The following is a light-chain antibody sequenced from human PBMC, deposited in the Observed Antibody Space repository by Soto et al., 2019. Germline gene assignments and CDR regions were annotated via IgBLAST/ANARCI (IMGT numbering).Light chain of an antibody. J-gene: IGLJ1*01. CDR2: DVS. CDR1: SSDIGTYNY. CDR3: TSYTSTSTLA. Sequence: QSALTQPASVSGSPGQSITISCTGTSSDIGTYNYVSWYQQHPGKAPKLMIYDVSYRPSGVSNRFSGSKSGNTASLTISGLQAEDVADYYCTSYTSTSTLAFGTGTKLTVL. V-gene: IGLV2-14*01.